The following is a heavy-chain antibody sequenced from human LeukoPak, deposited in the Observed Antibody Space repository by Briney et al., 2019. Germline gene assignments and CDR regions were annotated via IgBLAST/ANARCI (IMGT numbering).Heavy chain of an antibody. J-gene: IGHJ4*02. CDR3: TGVSRSSWYDY. D-gene: IGHD6-13*01. CDR1: GFSFTNAW. Sequence: GGSLRLSCAASGFSFTNAWMSWVRQAPGKGLEWVGRIKSNTYGGTTDYAAPVKGRFTISRDDSKNTLYLQMNSLKTEDTAVYYCTGVSRSSWYDYWGQGTLVTVSS. V-gene: IGHV3-15*01. CDR2: IKSNTYGGTT.